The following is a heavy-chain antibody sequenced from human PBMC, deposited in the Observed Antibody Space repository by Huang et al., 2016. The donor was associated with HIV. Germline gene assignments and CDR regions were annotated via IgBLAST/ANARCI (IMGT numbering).Heavy chain of an antibody. V-gene: IGHV3-30-3*01. CDR3: ARDLWLRDLYYYYYMDV. CDR2: RSYDGSNK. CDR1: RFTFSNYA. J-gene: IGHJ6*03. Sequence: QVQLVESGGGVVQPGRSLRLSCAASRFTFSNYAMHWVRQAPGKGLEWVAVRSYDGSNKYDADSVKGRFTISRDNSKNTLYLQMNSLRAEDTAVYYCARDLWLRDLYYYYYMDVWGKGTTVTVSS. D-gene: IGHD5-12*01.